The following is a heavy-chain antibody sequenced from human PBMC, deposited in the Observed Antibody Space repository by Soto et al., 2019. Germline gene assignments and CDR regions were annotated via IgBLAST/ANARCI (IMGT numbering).Heavy chain of an antibody. Sequence: QVQLVESGGGVVQPGRSLRLSCAASGFTFSSYGMHWVRQAPGKGLEWVAVISYDGSNKYYADSVKGRFTISRDNSKNKLELQMNGLRAEDTAVYYGAKGGGYYGSGSYSVGENYYGMDVWGQGTTVTVSS. D-gene: IGHD3-10*01. J-gene: IGHJ6*02. CDR1: GFTFSSYG. V-gene: IGHV3-30*18. CDR3: AKGGGYYGSGSYSVGENYYGMDV. CDR2: ISYDGSNK.